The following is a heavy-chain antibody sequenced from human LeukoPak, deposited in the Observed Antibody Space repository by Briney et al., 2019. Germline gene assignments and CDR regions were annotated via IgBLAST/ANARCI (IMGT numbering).Heavy chain of an antibody. CDR3: ARGCRVVPGVHNVGMTSYYNGLDV. Sequence: ASVKVSCKPSGYTFTSYYMHWVRQAPGQGLEWMGIINPSGGDTSYAQKFQGRVTTTRDTSTSTVYMEVVSLRSEDTAVYYCARGCRVVPGVHNVGMTSYYNGLDVWGQGTTVTVSS. J-gene: IGHJ6*02. CDR2: INPSGGDT. V-gene: IGHV1-46*01. D-gene: IGHD2-2*01. CDR1: GYTFTSYY.